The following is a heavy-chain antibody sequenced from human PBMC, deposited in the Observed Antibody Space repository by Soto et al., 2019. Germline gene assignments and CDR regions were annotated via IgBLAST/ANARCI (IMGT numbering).Heavy chain of an antibody. CDR3: TTDDTAGTNFDY. D-gene: IGHD1-7*01. Sequence: PGGSLRLSCAASGFTCSNAWMSWVRQAPGKGLEWVGRIKSKTDGGTTDYAAPVKGRFTISRDDSKNTLYLQMNSLKTEDTAVYYCTTDDTAGTNFDYWGQGTLVTVSS. CDR1: GFTCSNAW. CDR2: IKSKTDGGTT. V-gene: IGHV3-15*01. J-gene: IGHJ4*02.